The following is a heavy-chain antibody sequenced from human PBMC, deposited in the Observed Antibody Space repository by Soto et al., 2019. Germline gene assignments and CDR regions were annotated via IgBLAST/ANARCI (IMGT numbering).Heavy chain of an antibody. CDR3: ARAIVATIRGYYYYYMDV. Sequence: GGSLRLSCAASGFTVSSNYMSWVRQAPGKGLEWVSVIYSGGSTYYADSVKGRFTISRHNSKNTLYLQMNSLRAEDTAVYYCARAIVATIRGYYYYYMDVWGKGTTVTVSS. CDR2: IYSGGST. J-gene: IGHJ6*03. V-gene: IGHV3-53*04. D-gene: IGHD5-12*01. CDR1: GFTVSSNY.